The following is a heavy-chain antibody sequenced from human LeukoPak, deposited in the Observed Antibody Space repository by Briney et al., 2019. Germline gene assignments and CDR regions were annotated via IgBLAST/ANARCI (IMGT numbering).Heavy chain of an antibody. V-gene: IGHV3-23*01. CDR3: AKDIYGSGSYLARGSYRVPDY. Sequence: GGSLRLSCAASGFTFSSYAMSWVRQAPGKGLGWVSAISGSGGSTYYADSVKGRFTISRDNSKNTLYLQMNSLRAEDTAVYYCAKDIYGSGSYLARGSYRVPDYWGQGTLVTVSS. CDR1: GFTFSSYA. CDR2: ISGSGGST. D-gene: IGHD3-10*01. J-gene: IGHJ4*02.